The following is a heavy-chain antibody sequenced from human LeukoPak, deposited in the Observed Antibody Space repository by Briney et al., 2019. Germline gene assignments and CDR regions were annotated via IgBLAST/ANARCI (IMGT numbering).Heavy chain of an antibody. CDR3: ARSDGRLGFDY. CDR2: IYYSGST. Sequence: SETLSLTCTVSGGSISSYYWSWIRQPPGKGLEWIGYIYYSGSTNYNPSLKSRVTISVDTSKNQFSLKLSSVTAADTAVYYCARSDGRLGFDYWGQGTLVTVSS. J-gene: IGHJ4*02. D-gene: IGHD1-26*01. V-gene: IGHV4-59*01. CDR1: GGSISSYY.